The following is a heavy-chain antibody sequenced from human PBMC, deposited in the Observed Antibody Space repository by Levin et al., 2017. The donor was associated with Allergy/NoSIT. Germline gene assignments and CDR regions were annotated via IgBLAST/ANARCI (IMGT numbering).Heavy chain of an antibody. D-gene: IGHD2/OR15-2a*01. J-gene: IGHJ6*02. V-gene: IGHV4-39*01. CDR1: GGSISSSSYY. CDR2: IYYSGST. CDR3: ARHRFVSNPWAYYYYGMDV. Sequence: SETLSLTCTVSGGSISSSSYYWGWIRQPPGKGLEWIGSIYYSGSTYYNPSLKSRVTISVDTSKNQFSLKLSSVTAADTAVYYCARHRFVSNPWAYYYYGMDVWGQGTTVTVSS.